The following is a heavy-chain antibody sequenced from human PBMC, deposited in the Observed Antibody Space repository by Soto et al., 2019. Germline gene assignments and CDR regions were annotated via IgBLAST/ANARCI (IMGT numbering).Heavy chain of an antibody. CDR2: SSSSSNYI. J-gene: IGHJ3*02. D-gene: IGHD6-19*01. Sequence: GGSLRLSCAASGFTFSSYSMNWVRQAPGKGLEWVSFSSSSSNYIYYADSVKGRFTISRDNAKNSLYLQMNTLGADDTAVYYCARDAPRSGWNPDAFDIWGQGTMVTVSS. CDR1: GFTFSSYS. CDR3: ARDAPRSGWNPDAFDI. V-gene: IGHV3-21*01.